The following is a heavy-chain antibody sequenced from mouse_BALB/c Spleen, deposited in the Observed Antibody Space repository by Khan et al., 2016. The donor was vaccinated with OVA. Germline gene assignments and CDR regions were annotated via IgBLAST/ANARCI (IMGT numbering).Heavy chain of an antibody. CDR1: GYTFTNYG. J-gene: IGHJ4*01. CDR3: ARSRWLLPAMYY. CDR2: INTNTGEP. Sequence: QIQLVQSGPELKKPGETVKISCKASGYTFTNYGMNWVKKAPGKGLKWMGWINTNTGEPTYGEEFKGRFAFSLETSASTAYLQINNLKNDDTATYFCARSRWLLPAMYYWGQGTSVTVAS. V-gene: IGHV9-3*02. D-gene: IGHD2-3*01.